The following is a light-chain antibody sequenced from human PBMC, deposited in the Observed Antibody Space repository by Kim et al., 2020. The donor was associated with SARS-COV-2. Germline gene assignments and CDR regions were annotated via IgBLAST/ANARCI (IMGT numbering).Light chain of an antibody. CDR2: HDT. J-gene: IGLJ3*02. CDR3: QAWDSPNWV. Sequence: SYELTQPPSVSVSPGQTATITCSGHRLGGKHVCWYQQRPGRSPVLVIYHDTERPSGIPERFSGSNSGNTATLTISGTQAMDEADYYCQAWDSPNWVFGGGTKLTVL. CDR1: RLGGKH. V-gene: IGLV3-1*01.